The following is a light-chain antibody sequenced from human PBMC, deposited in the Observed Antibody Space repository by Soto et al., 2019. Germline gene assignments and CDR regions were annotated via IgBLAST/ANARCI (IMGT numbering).Light chain of an antibody. CDR1: QSISRN. J-gene: IGKJ2*01. Sequence: EIVMTQSPATLSLSLGERATLSCRASQSISRNLAWYHQRPGQATRLLIYAASTRATGIPAWFSGSGSGTDFTLTISGLQSEDFGVYFCQQYNNWPTSYPFGQGTKLEIK. CDR2: AAS. CDR3: QQYNNWPTSYP. V-gene: IGKV3-15*01.